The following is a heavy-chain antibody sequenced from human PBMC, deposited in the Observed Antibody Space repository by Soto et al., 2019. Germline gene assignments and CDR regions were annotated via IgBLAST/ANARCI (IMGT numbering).Heavy chain of an antibody. J-gene: IGHJ6*02. CDR3: ASRSGRTGSFSYGMDV. D-gene: IGHD2-15*01. Sequence: QLQLQESGPGLVKPSETLSLTCTVSGGSISSSSYYWGWIRQPPGKGLEWIGSIYYSVSTYYNPSLRSRVTISVDTSNNQFSLRLSSVTAADTAVYYCASRSGRTGSFSYGMDVWGQGTTVTVS. CDR2: IYYSVST. V-gene: IGHV4-39*01. CDR1: GGSISSSSYY.